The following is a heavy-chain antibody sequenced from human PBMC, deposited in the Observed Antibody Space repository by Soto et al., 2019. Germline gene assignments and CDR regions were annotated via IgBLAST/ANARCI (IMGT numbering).Heavy chain of an antibody. Sequence: PGGSLRLSCAASGLTFSTYGMHWVRQAPGKGLEWVTLISYDGINKYYADSVKGRFTISRDNSKNTHYLQMNSLRPEDTAVYYCATAPDLYFDNWGQGTLVTVSS. V-gene: IGHV3-30*03. J-gene: IGHJ4*02. CDR2: ISYDGINK. CDR3: ATAPDLYFDN. CDR1: GLTFSTYG.